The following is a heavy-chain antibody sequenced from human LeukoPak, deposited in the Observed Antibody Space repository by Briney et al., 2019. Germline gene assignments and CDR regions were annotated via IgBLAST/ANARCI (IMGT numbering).Heavy chain of an antibody. CDR1: GVSISSSNSY. V-gene: IGHV4-39*07. Sequence: SETLSLTCTVSGVSISSSNSYWGWIRQPPGKGLEWIGSIYYSGNTYYNASLKSQVSISIDTSKNQFSLKLSSVTAADTAVYYCTRGSIAYYYMDVWGKGTTVTISS. CDR3: TRGSIAYYYMDV. D-gene: IGHD3-22*01. CDR2: IYYSGNT. J-gene: IGHJ6*03.